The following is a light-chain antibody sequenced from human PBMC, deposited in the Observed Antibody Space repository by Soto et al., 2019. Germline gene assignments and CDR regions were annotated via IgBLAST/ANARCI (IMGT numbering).Light chain of an antibody. J-gene: IGKJ1*01. CDR3: QQRSNWPRT. CDR2: DTS. Sequence: EIVLTQSPATLSLSPGERATLSCRASQSVSSYLAWYQQKPGQAPRLLIYDTSNRATSIPARFSGSGSGTDFTLTISSLEPEDFAVHYCQQRSNWPRTFGQGTNVEIK. V-gene: IGKV3-11*01. CDR1: QSVSSY.